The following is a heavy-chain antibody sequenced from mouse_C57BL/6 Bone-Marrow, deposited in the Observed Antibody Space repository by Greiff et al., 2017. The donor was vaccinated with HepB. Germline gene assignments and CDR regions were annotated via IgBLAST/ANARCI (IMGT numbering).Heavy chain of an antibody. CDR2: IYPGDGDT. J-gene: IGHJ4*01. CDR3: AREGTDY. D-gene: IGHD3-3*01. V-gene: IGHV1-82*01. Sequence: QVQLQQSGPELVKPGASGKISCKASGYAFSSSWMNWVKQRPGKGLEWIGRIYPGDGDTNYNGKFKGKATLTADKSSSTAYMQLSSLTSEDSAVYFCAREGTDYWGQGTSVTVSS. CDR1: GYAFSSSW.